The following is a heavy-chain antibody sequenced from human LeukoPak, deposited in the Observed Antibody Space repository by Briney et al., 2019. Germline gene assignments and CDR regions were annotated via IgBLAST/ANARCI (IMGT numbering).Heavy chain of an antibody. CDR3: AKDLVAGETRDFNYYDSSGYLAAFDY. J-gene: IGHJ4*02. CDR1: GFTFSSYA. D-gene: IGHD3-22*01. Sequence: PGGSLRLSCAASGFTFSSYAMSWVRQAPGKGLEWVSAISGSGGSTYYADSVKGRFTISRDNSKNTLYLQMNSLRAEDTAVYYCAKDLVAGETRDFNYYDSSGYLAAFDYWGQGTLVTVSS. V-gene: IGHV3-23*01. CDR2: ISGSGGST.